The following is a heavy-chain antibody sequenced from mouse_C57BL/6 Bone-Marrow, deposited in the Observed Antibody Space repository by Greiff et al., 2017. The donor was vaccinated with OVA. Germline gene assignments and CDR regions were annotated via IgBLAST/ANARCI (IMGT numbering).Heavy chain of an antibody. D-gene: IGHD2-1*01. CDR2: IDPSDSET. V-gene: IGHV1-52*01. Sequence: VQLQQPGAELVRPGSSVKLSCKASGYTFTSYWMHWVKQRPIQGLEWIGNIDPSDSETHYNQKFKDKATLTVDKSSSTAYMQLSSLTSEDSAVYYCARGRRGWYQVSYYFDYWGQGTTLTVSS. J-gene: IGHJ2*01. CDR3: ARGRRGWYQVSYYFDY. CDR1: GYTFTSYW.